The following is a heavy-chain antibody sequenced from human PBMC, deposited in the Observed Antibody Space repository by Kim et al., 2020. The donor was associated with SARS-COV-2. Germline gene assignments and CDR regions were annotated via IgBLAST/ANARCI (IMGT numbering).Heavy chain of an antibody. Sequence: SETLSLTCTVSGGSISSYYWSWIRQPPGKGLEWIGYIYYSGSTNYNPSLKSRVTISVDTSKNQFSLKLSSVTAADTAVYYCARDGGTGGFDYWGQGTLVTVSS. CDR1: GGSISSYY. CDR3: ARDGGTGGFDY. CDR2: IYYSGST. J-gene: IGHJ4*02. D-gene: IGHD2-15*01. V-gene: IGHV4-59*01.